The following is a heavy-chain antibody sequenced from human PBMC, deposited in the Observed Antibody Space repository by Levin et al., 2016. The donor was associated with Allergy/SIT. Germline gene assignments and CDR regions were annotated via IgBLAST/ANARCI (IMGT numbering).Heavy chain of an antibody. CDR3: ATVVEGFGEFQH. D-gene: IGHD3-10*01. J-gene: IGHJ1*01. CDR2: FDPEDGET. CDR1: GYTLTELS. V-gene: IGHV1-24*01. Sequence: ASVKVSCKVSGYTLTELSMHWVRQAPGKGLEWMGGFDPEDGETIYAQKFQGRVTMTEDTSTDTAYMELSSLRSEDTAVYYCATVVEGFGEFQHWGQGTLVTVSS.